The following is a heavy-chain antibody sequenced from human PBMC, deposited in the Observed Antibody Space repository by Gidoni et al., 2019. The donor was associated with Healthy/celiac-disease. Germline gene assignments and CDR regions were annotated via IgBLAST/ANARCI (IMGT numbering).Heavy chain of an antibody. D-gene: IGHD2-21*02. J-gene: IGHJ3*02. V-gene: IGHV1-69*10. CDR3: ARESRGGDCDAFDI. CDR2: IIPILGIA. CDR1: GGTFSSYA. Sequence: QVQLVQSGAEVKKPGSSVKVSCKASGGTFSSYAISWVRQAPGQGLEWMGGIIPILGIANYAQKFQGRVTITADKSTSTAYMELSSLRSEDTAVYYCARESRGGDCDAFDIWGQGTMVTVSS.